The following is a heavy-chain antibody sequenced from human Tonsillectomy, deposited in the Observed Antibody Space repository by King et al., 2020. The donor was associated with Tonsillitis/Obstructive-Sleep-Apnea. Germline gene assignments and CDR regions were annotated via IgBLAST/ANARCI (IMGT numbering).Heavy chain of an antibody. V-gene: IGHV3-7*01. CDR1: GFTFSSHW. CDR3: AREDSLLRGATYYFDY. CDR2: IKQDGSEK. J-gene: IGHJ4*02. Sequence: EVQLVESGGGLVQPGGSLRLSCAASGFTFSSHWMSWVRQAPGKGLEWVANIKQDGSEKYYADSVKGRFTISRDNTKNLLYLQMNSLRAEDMAVYYCAREDSLLRGATYYFDYWGQGTLVTVSS. D-gene: IGHD3-10*01.